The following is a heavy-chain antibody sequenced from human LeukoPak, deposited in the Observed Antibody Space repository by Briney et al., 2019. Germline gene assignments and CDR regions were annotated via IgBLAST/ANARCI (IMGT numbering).Heavy chain of an antibody. CDR1: AASISSIY. Sequence: SETLSFNCSVYAASISSIYWTWHRPPQGLGWMGIGNIYYSGTTNYNHSLKSRVTISVDQSKKQFSLNLISVAAADTAVYFFALAHCSRTNCYDLDYFYYYMDVWGKGATVTVSS. V-gene: IGHV4-59*01. D-gene: IGHD2-2*01. CDR3: ALAHCSRTNCYDLDYFYYYMDV. CDR2: IYYSGTT. J-gene: IGHJ6*03.